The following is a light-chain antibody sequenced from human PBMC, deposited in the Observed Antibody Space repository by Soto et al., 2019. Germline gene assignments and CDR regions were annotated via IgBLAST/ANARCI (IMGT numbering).Light chain of an antibody. V-gene: IGKV1-5*01. CDR3: QQSYSTPWT. CDR2: DAS. J-gene: IGKJ1*01. CDR1: ESVSKW. Sequence: DIQMTQSPSFLSASVGDKVTITCRATESVSKWLAWYQEKPGNPPRPLIYDASTLESGVPSRFSGSGSGTEFTLTISSLQADDFATYYCQQSYSTPWTFGQGTKVDIK.